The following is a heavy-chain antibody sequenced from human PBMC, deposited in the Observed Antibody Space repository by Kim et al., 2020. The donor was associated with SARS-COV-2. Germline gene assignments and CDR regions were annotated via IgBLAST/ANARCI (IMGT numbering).Heavy chain of an antibody. D-gene: IGHD6-13*01. J-gene: IGHJ3*02. CDR3: ASGLVAAGSNAFDI. CDR2: IKSDGSST. CDR1: GFTFTSYW. V-gene: IGHV3-74*01. Sequence: GGSLRLSCAASGFTFTSYWMHWVRQAPGKGLVWVSRIKSDGSSTVYADSVKGRFTISRDNAKNTLYLQMNSLRVEDTAVYYCASGLVAAGSNAFDIWGQG.